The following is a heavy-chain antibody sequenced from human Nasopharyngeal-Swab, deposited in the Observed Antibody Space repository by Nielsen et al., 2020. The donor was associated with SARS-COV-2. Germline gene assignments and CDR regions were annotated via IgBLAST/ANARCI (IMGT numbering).Heavy chain of an antibody. V-gene: IGHV1-18*01. CDR2: ISAYNGNT. Sequence: ASSKITCNAAGYTITSYGISWVRQAPGQGLEWMGWISAYNGNTNYAQKLQGRVTMTPDTSTSTAYMELRSLRSADTAVYYCACGEYSNYDFWSGYYTSFDYWGQGTLVTVSS. CDR3: ACGEYSNYDFWSGYYTSFDY. D-gene: IGHD3-3*01. CDR1: GYTITSYG. J-gene: IGHJ4*02.